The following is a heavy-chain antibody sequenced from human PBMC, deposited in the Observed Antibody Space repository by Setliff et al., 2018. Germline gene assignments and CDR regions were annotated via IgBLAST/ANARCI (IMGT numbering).Heavy chain of an antibody. CDR3: ARDGGKYCATISCFHFDY. Sequence: ASVKVSCKSYGYTFNTYGISWVRQAPGQGPEWMGWISAYKDKTRSIEKFQDRLTLTMDTSTNTVFMELRNLRADDTATYYCARDGGKYCATISCFHFDYWGQGTQVTVSS. V-gene: IGHV1-18*01. CDR2: ISAYKDKT. J-gene: IGHJ4*02. CDR1: GYTFNTYG. D-gene: IGHD2-8*02.